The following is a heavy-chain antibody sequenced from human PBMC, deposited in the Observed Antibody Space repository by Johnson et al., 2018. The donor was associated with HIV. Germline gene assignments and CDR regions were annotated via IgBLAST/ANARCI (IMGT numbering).Heavy chain of an antibody. CDR1: GFTFSNAW. CDR3: TTDADSSSWNDAFDI. V-gene: IGHV3-15*01. Sequence: VQLVESGGGLVKPGGSLRLSCAASGFTFSNAWMSLVRQAPGKGLEWVGRIKSKTDGGTTDYAAPVKGRFTISRDDSKNTLYLQMNTLKTEDTAVYYCTTDADSSSWNDAFDIWGQGTMVTVSS. CDR2: IKSKTDGGTT. D-gene: IGHD6-13*01. J-gene: IGHJ3*02.